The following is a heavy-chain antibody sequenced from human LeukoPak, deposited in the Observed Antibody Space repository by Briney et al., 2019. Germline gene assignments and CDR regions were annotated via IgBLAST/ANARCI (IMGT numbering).Heavy chain of an antibody. CDR1: GFTFSSSA. J-gene: IGHJ6*02. Sequence: LPGGSLRLSCVASGFTFSSSAMHWVRQAPGKGLEYVSAISSDGGSTFYADSVKGRFTISRDNSKNTLYLQMGSLRAEDMAVYYCASVGSSWSGYGMDVWGQGTTVTVSS. D-gene: IGHD6-13*01. CDR3: ASVGSSWSGYGMDV. V-gene: IGHV3-64*02. CDR2: ISSDGGST.